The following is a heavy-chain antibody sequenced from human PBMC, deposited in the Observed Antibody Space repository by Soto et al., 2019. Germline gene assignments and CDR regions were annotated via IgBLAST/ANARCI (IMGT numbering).Heavy chain of an antibody. CDR3: ARRGST. J-gene: IGHJ3*01. Sequence: EVQLVESGGGLVQPGGSLRLSCVASGFTFSSSEMYWVRQAPGKGLEWVSYIHPAGQPIFFADSVKGRFTISRDNAKNSVYLQMNSLRAEDTAVYYCARRGSTWGQGTMVTVSS. CDR1: GFTFSSSE. CDR2: IHPAGQPI. D-gene: IGHD2-2*01. V-gene: IGHV3-48*03.